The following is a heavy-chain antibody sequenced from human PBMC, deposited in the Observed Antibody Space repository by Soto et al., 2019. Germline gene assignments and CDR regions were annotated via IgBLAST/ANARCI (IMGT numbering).Heavy chain of an antibody. CDR3: AHPRGYGVFDAYDF. CDR1: GFTFSTYA. V-gene: IGHV3-23*01. D-gene: IGHD4-17*01. J-gene: IGHJ3*01. Sequence: LRPSFAASGFTFSTYAMSWVRQAPGKGLEWVSAISGSGSDTYHADSVKGRFTISRDNSISTLYMQMNSLRTEDTAVYYCAHPRGYGVFDAYDFWGQGAMVNVSS. CDR2: ISGSGSDT.